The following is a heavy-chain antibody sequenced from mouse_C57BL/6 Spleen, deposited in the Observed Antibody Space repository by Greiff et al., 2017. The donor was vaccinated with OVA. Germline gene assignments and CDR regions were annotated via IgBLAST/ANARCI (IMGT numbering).Heavy chain of an antibody. CDR1: GFTFSSYA. D-gene: IGHD2-1*01. V-gene: IGHV5-4*01. Sequence: EVKVVESGGGLVKPGGSLKLSCAASGFTFSSYAMSWVRQTPEKRLEWVATISDGGSYTYYPDNVKGRFTISRDNAKNNLYLQMSHLKSEDTAMYYCARDPLYYNAMDYWGQGTSVTVSS. J-gene: IGHJ4*01. CDR3: ARDPLYYNAMDY. CDR2: ISDGGSYT.